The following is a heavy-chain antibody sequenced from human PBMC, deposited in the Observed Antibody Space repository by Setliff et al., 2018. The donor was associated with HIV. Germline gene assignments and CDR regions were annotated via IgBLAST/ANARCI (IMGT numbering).Heavy chain of an antibody. CDR1: GDTDFY. V-gene: IGHV4-4*09. J-gene: IGHJ4*02. D-gene: IGHD2-21*02. CDR2: IHASGKA. CDR3: ATLDPSGGNFLAY. Sequence: PSETLSLTCTVSGDTDFYWSWIRQSTGKGLEWIGYIHASGKANYNPSLKSRVTISLDTSKMQFSLRLTSVTAADTAVYYCATLDPSGGNFLAYWGQGTLVTVSS.